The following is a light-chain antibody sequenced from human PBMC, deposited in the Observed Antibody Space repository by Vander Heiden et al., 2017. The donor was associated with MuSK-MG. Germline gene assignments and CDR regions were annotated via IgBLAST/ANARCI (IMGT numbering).Light chain of an antibody. J-gene: IGKJ2*01. V-gene: IGKV1-39*01. CDR2: ATS. CDR1: QSIRGF. CDR3: QQSVSTPYT. Sequence: DIQLTQSPSSVSVSVGDRVTITCRASQSIRGFVNWYQQRPGKAPNLLIHATSLRQSGVPPRFTGSGSGTDYTLTISRLQPEDFATYYCQQSVSTPYTFGQGTRLXVK.